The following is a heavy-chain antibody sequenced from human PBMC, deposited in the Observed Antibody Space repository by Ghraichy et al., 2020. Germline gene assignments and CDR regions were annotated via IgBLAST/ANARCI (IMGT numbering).Heavy chain of an antibody. V-gene: IGHV2-5*02. CDR1: GFSLSTSGVG. CDR3: ALRYCSSTSCFSEAHDAFDI. J-gene: IGHJ3*02. CDR2: IYWDDDK. Sequence: SGPTLVKPTQTLTLTCTFSGFSLSTSGVGVGWIRQPPGKALEWLALIYWDDDKRYSPSLKSRLTITKDTSKNQVVLTMTNMDPVDTATYYCALRYCSSTSCFSEAHDAFDIWGQGTMVTVSS. D-gene: IGHD2-2*01.